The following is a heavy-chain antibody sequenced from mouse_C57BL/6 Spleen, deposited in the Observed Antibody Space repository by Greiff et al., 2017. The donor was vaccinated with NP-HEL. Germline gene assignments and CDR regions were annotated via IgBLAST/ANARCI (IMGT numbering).Heavy chain of an antibody. J-gene: IGHJ1*03. D-gene: IGHD1-1*01. V-gene: IGHV1-82*01. Sequence: VQLQQSGPELVKPGASVKISCKASGYAFSSSWMNWVKQRPGKGLEWIGLIYPGDGDTNYNGKFKGKATLTADKSSSTAYMQLSSLTSEDSAVYFCARSELLGYFDVWGTGTTVTVSS. CDR3: ARSELLGYFDV. CDR1: GYAFSSSW. CDR2: IYPGDGDT.